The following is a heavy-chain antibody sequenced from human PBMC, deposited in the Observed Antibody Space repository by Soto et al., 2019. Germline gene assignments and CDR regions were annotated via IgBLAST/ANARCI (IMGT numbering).Heavy chain of an antibody. V-gene: IGHV3-23*01. Sequence: PGGSLRLSCAASGFTFSSYSISWVRQAPWKGLEWVSAISGSGVSTYYADSVKGRFTISRDNSKNTLYLQMNSLRAEDTAVYYCEKDGKRYNWNFDYYYYGMDVWGQGTTVTVSS. CDR2: ISGSGVST. D-gene: IGHD1-7*01. CDR3: EKDGKRYNWNFDYYYYGMDV. CDR1: GFTFSSYS. J-gene: IGHJ6*02.